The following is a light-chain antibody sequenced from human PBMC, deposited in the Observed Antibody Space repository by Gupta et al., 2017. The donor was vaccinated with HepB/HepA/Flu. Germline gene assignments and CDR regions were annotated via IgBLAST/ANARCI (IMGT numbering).Light chain of an antibody. CDR2: DAS. CDR3: QQRSNWPPIT. Sequence: EIVSTQSPATLSSSPGERATLSCRASQSVSSYLAWYQQKPGQAPRLLIYDASNRATGIPARFSGSGSGTDFTLTISSREPEDFAVYYCQQRSNWPPITFGQGTRLEIK. CDR1: QSVSSY. V-gene: IGKV3-11*01. J-gene: IGKJ5*01.